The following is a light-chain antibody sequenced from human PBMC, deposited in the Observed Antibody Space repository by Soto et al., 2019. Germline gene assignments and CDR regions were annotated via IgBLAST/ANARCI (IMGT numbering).Light chain of an antibody. V-gene: IGLV1-40*01. J-gene: IGLJ7*01. CDR2: DTT. CDR3: LSYDSSLSAYAV. CDR1: SSNIGAGYD. Sequence: QSVLTQSPSVSGAPGQRVTISCTGTSSNIGAGYDVHWYQQVPGAAPKLLIYDTTYRPSGVPDRFSGSKSGTSASLAITGLQAEDEADYYCLSYDSSLSAYAVFGGGTQLTVL.